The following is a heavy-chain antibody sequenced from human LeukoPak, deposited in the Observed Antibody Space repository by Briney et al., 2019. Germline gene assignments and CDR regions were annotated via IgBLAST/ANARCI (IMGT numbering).Heavy chain of an antibody. Sequence: SETLSLTCTVSGGSISSYYWSWIRQPPGKGLEWIGYIYYSGSTNYNPSLKSRVTISVDTSKNQFSLKLSSVTAADTAVYYCARDDPTGYFDLWGRGTLVTVSS. D-gene: IGHD4-17*01. CDR2: IYYSGST. V-gene: IGHV4-59*01. CDR1: GGSISSYY. CDR3: ARDDPTGYFDL. J-gene: IGHJ2*01.